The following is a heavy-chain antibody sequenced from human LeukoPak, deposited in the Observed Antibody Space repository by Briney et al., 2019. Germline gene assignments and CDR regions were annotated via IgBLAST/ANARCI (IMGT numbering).Heavy chain of an antibody. CDR3: AREMATTMGY. J-gene: IGHJ4*02. Sequence: SQTLSLTCTTSGDSVSSNSAAWNSIRQSPSRCLEWLGRTYYRSKWNNDNAVSVKTRITINPDTSKNQFSLQLNSVTPEDTAVYYCAREMATTMGYWGQGTLVTVSS. CDR2: TYYRSKWNN. D-gene: IGHD5-24*01. V-gene: IGHV6-1*01. CDR1: GDSVSSNSAA.